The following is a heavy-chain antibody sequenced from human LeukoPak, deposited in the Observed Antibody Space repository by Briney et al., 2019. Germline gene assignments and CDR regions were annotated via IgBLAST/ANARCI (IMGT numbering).Heavy chain of an antibody. CDR2: ISGPSNRILK. D-gene: IGHD3-10*02. CDR3: ARVFGERGDYQSAEREGGDYQSADADGPSQFQEGGAFDI. J-gene: IGHJ3*02. V-gene: IGHV3-48*02. Sequence: PGGSLRLSCAASGFTFTSYSMTWVRQTPGKGLEWLSYISGPSNRILKHYADSVKGRFTISRDNAENSVYLQMNSLREEDTAVYYCARVFGERGDYQSAEREGGDYQSADADGPSQFQEGGAFDIWGLGTMVTVSS. CDR1: GFTFTSYS.